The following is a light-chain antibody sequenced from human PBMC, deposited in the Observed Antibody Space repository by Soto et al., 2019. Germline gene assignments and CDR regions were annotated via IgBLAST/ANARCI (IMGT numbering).Light chain of an antibody. Sequence: QSALTQPRSVSGSPGQSVTISCTGTSSDVVSWYQQRPGKAPKLIIFYVSQRPSGVPDRFSDAKSGNTASLTISGLQAEDEADYYCCSTAGGFTCVLGCGTKVTVL. CDR1: SSDVV. CDR3: CSTAGGFTCV. V-gene: IGLV2-11*01. J-gene: IGLJ3*02. CDR2: YVS.